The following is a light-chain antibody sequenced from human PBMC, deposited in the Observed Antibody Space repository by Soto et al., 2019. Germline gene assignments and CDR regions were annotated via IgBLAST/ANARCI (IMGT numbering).Light chain of an antibody. CDR1: QSVDNY. V-gene: IGKV3-11*01. Sequence: EIVLTQSPATLSLSPGEGVTLSCRASQSVDNYLAWYQQKPGQAPRLLIYDASNRAAGVPARFSGSGSGTDFTLTSSSLDPDDFAVYYCQQRANWPRTFGQGTKVEIK. J-gene: IGKJ1*01. CDR3: QQRANWPRT. CDR2: DAS.